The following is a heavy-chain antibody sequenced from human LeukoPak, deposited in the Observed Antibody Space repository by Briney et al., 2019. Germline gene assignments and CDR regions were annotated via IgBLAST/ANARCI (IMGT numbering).Heavy chain of an antibody. CDR3: AKVGGGSYFDY. V-gene: IGHV3-23*01. Sequence: GGSLSLSCAASGCTFSSYAMNWVRQSPGRGLEWVLTIAGSGGVTYYADSVKGRFTISRDKSKNTLYLQMNSRRVEDTAVYYCAKVGGGSYFDYWGQGTLVTVSS. CDR1: GCTFSSYA. CDR2: IAGSGGVT. J-gene: IGHJ4*02. D-gene: IGHD2-15*01.